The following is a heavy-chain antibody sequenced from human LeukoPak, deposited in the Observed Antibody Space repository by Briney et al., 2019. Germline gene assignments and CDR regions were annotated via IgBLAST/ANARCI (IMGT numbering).Heavy chain of an antibody. V-gene: IGHV4-34*01. J-gene: IGHJ5*02. CDR2: INHSGNT. D-gene: IGHD3-22*01. CDR3: ARVNYFDGSGCYWWFDP. CDR1: VGSFSGYY. Sequence: SETLPLTCAVYVGSFSGYYWSWIRQPPGKGLEWIGEINHSGNTNHNPSLKSRVTMSVDPSKNQFSLKLNSVTAADTAVYYCARVNYFDGSGCYWWFDPWGQGTLVTVSS.